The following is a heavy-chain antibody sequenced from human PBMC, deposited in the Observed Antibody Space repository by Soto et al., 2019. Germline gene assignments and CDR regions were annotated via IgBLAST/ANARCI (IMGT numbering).Heavy chain of an antibody. Sequence: EVQLVESGGALVQPGGSLRLSCAASGFTFSSYWMHWGRQAPGKGLVWVSRINGDGSTTTYADSVKGRFIISRDNAKNMRYLQRNSLTAEDTAVYYCARPRYDGSGTPFDHWGQGTLVTVSS. CDR2: INGDGSTT. D-gene: IGHD3-22*01. V-gene: IGHV3-74*01. J-gene: IGHJ4*02. CDR3: ARPRYDGSGTPFDH. CDR1: GFTFSSYW.